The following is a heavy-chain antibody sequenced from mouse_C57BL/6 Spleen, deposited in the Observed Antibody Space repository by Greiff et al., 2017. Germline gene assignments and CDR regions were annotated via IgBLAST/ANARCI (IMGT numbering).Heavy chain of an antibody. D-gene: IGHD1-2*01. J-gene: IGHJ3*01. CDR1: GYTFTDYY. V-gene: IGHV1-26*01. CDR3: AVSITGAY. CDR2: INPNNGGT. Sequence: EVQLQQSGPELVKPGASVKISCKASGYTFTDYYMNWVKQSHGKSLEWIGDINPNNGGTSYNQKFKGKATLTVDKSSSTAYMELRSLTSEDSAVYYCAVSITGAYWGQGALVTVSA.